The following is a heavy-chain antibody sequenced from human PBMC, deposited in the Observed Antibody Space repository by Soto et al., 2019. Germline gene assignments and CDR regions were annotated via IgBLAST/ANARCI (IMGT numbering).Heavy chain of an antibody. CDR3: AREVFVAVGATAY. CDR2: INPSDGTT. V-gene: IGHV1-46*01. Sequence: QVQLVQSGAEVKKPGASVIISCKTSGYTFTSDYMHWVRQAPGQALECMGRINPSDGTTIYSQNFQDRFSVTRDTSTSTVYMELSSLRSEDTAVYYCAREVFVAVGATAYWGQGTLVTVSS. D-gene: IGHD1-26*01. J-gene: IGHJ4*02. CDR1: GYTFTSDY.